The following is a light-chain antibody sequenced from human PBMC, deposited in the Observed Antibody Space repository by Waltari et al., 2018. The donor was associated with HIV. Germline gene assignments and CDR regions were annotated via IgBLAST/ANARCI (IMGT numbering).Light chain of an antibody. CDR1: SSDVGTYDL. CDR2: EVT. J-gene: IGLJ2*01. CDR3: CTFAGSSTPVV. V-gene: IGLV2-23*02. Sequence: QSALTQPASVSGSPGQSITISCTGASSDVGTYDLVSWYQHLPGKAPKLMIYEVTKRPSGVFNRFPGPPSGNTSSPPISRLPTDDEADYYCCTFAGSSTPVVFGGGTKLTVL.